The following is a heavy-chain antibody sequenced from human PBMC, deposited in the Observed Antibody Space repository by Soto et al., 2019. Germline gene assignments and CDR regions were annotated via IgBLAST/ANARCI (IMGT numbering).Heavy chain of an antibody. D-gene: IGHD3-10*01. CDR3: ARRPNTMGLREYYFDY. CDR1: GGSISSSSYY. CDR2: IYYSGST. Sequence: SETLSLTCTVSGGSISSSSYYWGWIHQPPGKGLEWIGSIYYSGSTYYNPSLKSRVTISVDTSKNQFSLKLSSVTAADTAVYYCARRPNTMGLREYYFDYWGQGTLVTVSS. J-gene: IGHJ4*02. V-gene: IGHV4-39*01.